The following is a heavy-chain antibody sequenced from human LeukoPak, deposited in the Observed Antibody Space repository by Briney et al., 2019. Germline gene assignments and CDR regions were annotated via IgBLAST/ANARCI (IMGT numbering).Heavy chain of an antibody. V-gene: IGHV1-69*13. D-gene: IGHD2-15*01. Sequence: SVKVSCKASGGTFSGYSITWVRQVPGQGLHWMGGITPLHGTVKYPQLFQGRVTITADESTSTVYMELSSLRSDDTAIYYCAKEAPGGRYCSGGSCYWFDPWGQGTLVTVSS. CDR2: ITPLHGTV. J-gene: IGHJ5*02. CDR3: AKEAPGGRYCSGGSCYWFDP. CDR1: GGTFSGYS.